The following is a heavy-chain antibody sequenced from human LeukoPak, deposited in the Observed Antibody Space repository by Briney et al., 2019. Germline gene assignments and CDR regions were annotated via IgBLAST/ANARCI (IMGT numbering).Heavy chain of an antibody. V-gene: IGHV1-8*01. Sequence: ASVKVSCKASGYTFTSYDINWVRQAPGQGLEWMGWMNPNSGNTVYAQKFQGRVTMTRNTSISTAYMELSSLRSEDTAVYYCASEPPKYYYVPGLAPWGQGTLVTVSS. D-gene: IGHD3-10*02. J-gene: IGHJ5*02. CDR3: ASEPPKYYYVPGLAP. CDR1: GYTFTSYD. CDR2: MNPNSGNT.